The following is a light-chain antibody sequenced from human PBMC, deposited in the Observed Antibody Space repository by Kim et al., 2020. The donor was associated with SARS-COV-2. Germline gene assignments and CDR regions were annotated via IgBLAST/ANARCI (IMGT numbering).Light chain of an antibody. V-gene: IGKV1-5*01. J-gene: IGKJ4*01. CDR1: QSISRW. CDR2: DAY. Sequence: ASVGDRVTITCRASQSISRWLAWHQQKPGKAPKLLIYDAYTLESGVPSRFSGSGSGTEFTLTISSLQPDDFATYYCQQYNSFSPTFGGGTKVDIK. CDR3: QQYNSFSPT.